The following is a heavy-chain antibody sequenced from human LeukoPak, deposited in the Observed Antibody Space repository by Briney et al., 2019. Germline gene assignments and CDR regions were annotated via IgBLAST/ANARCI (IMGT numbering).Heavy chain of an antibody. Sequence: GGSLRLSCAASRFTFSSYSMNWVRQAPGKGLEWVSYISSSSSTIYYADSVKGRFTISRDNAKNSLYLQMNSLRAEDTAVYYCAKAELGVDTFFDYWGQGTLVTVSS. D-gene: IGHD3-3*01. CDR2: ISSSSSTI. J-gene: IGHJ4*02. V-gene: IGHV3-48*04. CDR3: AKAELGVDTFFDY. CDR1: RFTFSSYS.